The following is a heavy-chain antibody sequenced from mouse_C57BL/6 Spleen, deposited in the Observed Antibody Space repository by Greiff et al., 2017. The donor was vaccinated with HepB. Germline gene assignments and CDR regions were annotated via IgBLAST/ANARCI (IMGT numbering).Heavy chain of an antibody. CDR2: INPSSGYT. V-gene: IGHV1-7*01. J-gene: IGHJ4*01. CDR3: ALNLLSPMDY. D-gene: IGHD1-1*01. Sequence: QVQLKESGAELAKPGASVKLSCKASGYTFTSYWTHWVKQRPGQGLEWIGYINPSSGYTKYNQKFKDKATLTADKSSSTAYMQLSSLTYEDSAVYYCALNLLSPMDYWGQGTSVTVSS. CDR1: GYTFTSYW.